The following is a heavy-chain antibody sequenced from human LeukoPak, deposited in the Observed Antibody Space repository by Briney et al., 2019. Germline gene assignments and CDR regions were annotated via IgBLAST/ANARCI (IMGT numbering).Heavy chain of an antibody. CDR3: RIVVVTAPNYFDY. J-gene: IGHJ4*02. CDR1: GGSISSYY. V-gene: IGHV4-59*08. D-gene: IGHD2-21*02. CDR2: IYYSGST. Sequence: SETLSLTCTVSGGSISSYYWSWIRQPPGKGLEWIGYIYYSGSTNYNPSPKSRVTISVDTSKNQFSLKLSSVTAADTAVYYCRIVVVTAPNYFDYWGQGTLVTVSS.